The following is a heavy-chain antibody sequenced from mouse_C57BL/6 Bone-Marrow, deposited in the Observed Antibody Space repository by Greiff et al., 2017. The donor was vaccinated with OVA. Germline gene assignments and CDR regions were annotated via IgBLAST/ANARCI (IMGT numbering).Heavy chain of an antibody. D-gene: IGHD3-2*02. CDR3: ATDSSGRSFAY. Sequence: EVQLQQSGPELVKPGASVKISCKASGYTFTDYYMNWVKQSHGKSLEWIGDINPNNGGTSYNQKFKGKATLTVDKSSSTAYMELRSLTSEDSAVYYCATDSSGRSFAYWGQGTLVTVSA. J-gene: IGHJ3*01. V-gene: IGHV1-26*01. CDR2: INPNNGGT. CDR1: GYTFTDYY.